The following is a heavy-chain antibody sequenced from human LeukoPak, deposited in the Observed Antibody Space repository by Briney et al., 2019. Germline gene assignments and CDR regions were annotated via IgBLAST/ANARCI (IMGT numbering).Heavy chain of an antibody. CDR2: IYNSGTT. CDR1: GGSISSYY. CDR3: ASHCSSTSCYFDY. J-gene: IGHJ4*02. D-gene: IGHD2-2*01. V-gene: IGHV4-59*01. Sequence: SETLSLTCIVSGGSISSYYWSWIRQPPGKGLEWIGYIYNSGTTDYNPSLKSRVTISVDTSKNQLSLNLSTVTAADTAVYYCASHCSSTSCYFDYWGQGTLVTVSS.